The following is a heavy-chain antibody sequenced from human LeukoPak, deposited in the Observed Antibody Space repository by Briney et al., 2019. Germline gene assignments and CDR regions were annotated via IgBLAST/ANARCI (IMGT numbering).Heavy chain of an antibody. CDR1: GFTFDDYA. D-gene: IGHD1-26*01. Sequence: GGSLRLSCAASGFTFDDYAMHWVRQAPGKGPEWVSGISWNSGSIGYADSVKGRFTISRDNAKNSLYLQMNSLRAEDTALYYCAKDTKWELLAPGLDYWGQGTLVTVSS. J-gene: IGHJ4*02. CDR2: ISWNSGSI. V-gene: IGHV3-9*01. CDR3: AKDTKWELLAPGLDY.